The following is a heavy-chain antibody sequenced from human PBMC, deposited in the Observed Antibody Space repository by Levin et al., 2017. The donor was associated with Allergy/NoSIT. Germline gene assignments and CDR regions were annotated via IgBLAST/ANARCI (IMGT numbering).Heavy chain of an antibody. CDR1: GGSISSSSYY. CDR3: ARLSGSYYVVGY. V-gene: IGHV4-39*01. J-gene: IGHJ4*02. Sequence: PGGSLRLSCTVSGGSISSSSYYWGWIRQPPGKGLEWIGSIYYSGSTYYNPSLKSRVTISVDTSKNQFSLKLSSVTAADTAVYYCARLSGSYYVVGYWGQGTLVTVSS. CDR2: IYYSGST. D-gene: IGHD1-26*01.